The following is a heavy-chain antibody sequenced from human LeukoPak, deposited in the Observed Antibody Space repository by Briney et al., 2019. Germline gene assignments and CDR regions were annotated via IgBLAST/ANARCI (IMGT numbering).Heavy chain of an antibody. CDR3: ARDGSSSSSWDY. V-gene: IGHV4-39*07. Sequence: PSETLSLTCTVSGGSISSYYWGWIRQPPGKGLEWIGSIYYSGSTYYNPSLKSRVTISVDTSKNQFSLKLSSVTAADTAVYYCARDGSSSSSWDYWGQGTLVTVSS. CDR1: GGSISSYY. J-gene: IGHJ4*02. CDR2: IYYSGST. D-gene: IGHD6-6*01.